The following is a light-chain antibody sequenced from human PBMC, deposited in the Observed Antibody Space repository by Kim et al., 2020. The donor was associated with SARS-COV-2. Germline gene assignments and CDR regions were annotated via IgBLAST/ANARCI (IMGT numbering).Light chain of an antibody. Sequence: QSVLTQPASVSGSPGQSITISCTGTSSDVGTYNYVSWYQQSSGKAPKLMIYDVFKRPSGVPNRFSGSKSGNTASLTISGLQAEDEADYYCTSYRNSGYVFGTGTKGTVL. CDR1: SSDVGTYNY. CDR3: TSYRNSGYV. CDR2: DVF. V-gene: IGLV2-14*03. J-gene: IGLJ1*01.